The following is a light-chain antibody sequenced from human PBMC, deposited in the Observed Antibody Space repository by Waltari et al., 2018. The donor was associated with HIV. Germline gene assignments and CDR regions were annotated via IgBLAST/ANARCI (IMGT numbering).Light chain of an antibody. V-gene: IGKV3-15*01. Sequence: EIGMTQSPATMSVSPGERATLSRRVCQTIGSNLTWYQQKPGPAPRLLIYGTSTRATGIPARFSGLASGTDFTLTISSLQSEDFAVYFCLQYNNWPPWTFGQGTKVEIK. CDR1: QTIGSN. CDR2: GTS. CDR3: LQYNNWPPWT. J-gene: IGKJ1*01.